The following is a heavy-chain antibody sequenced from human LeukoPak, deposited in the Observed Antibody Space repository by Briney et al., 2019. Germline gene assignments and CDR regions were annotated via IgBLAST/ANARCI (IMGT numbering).Heavy chain of an antibody. CDR2: ISGSGGST. D-gene: IGHD1-26*01. Sequence: GGSLRLSCAASGFAFSSYAMSWVRQAPGKGLEWVSAISGSGGSTYYADSVKGRFTISRDNSKNTLYLQMNSLRAEDTAVYYCAKDFPVGATSCYYFGMDAWGQGTTVTVSS. CDR3: AKDFPVGATSCYYFGMDA. J-gene: IGHJ6*02. V-gene: IGHV3-23*01. CDR1: GFAFSSYA.